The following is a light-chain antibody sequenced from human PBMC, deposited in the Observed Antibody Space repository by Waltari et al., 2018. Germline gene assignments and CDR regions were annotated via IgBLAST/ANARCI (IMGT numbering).Light chain of an antibody. Sequence: DIQMTQSPSTLSASVGTRVTITCRASQSPSGHLAWYQQRPGRAPDLLIHQTSSLESGVPPRFSGGGSGTEYTLTISSLRPDDVGVYYCQQYGSYPRTFGQGTRVDIK. CDR2: QTS. J-gene: IGKJ2*02. CDR1: QSPSGH. CDR3: QQYGSYPRT. V-gene: IGKV1-5*03.